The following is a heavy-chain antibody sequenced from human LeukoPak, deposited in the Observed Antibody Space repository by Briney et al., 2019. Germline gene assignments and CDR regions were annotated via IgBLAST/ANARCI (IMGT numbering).Heavy chain of an antibody. J-gene: IGHJ4*02. CDR1: RFSITYYG. CDR3: ARQGGWFLDH. CDR2: ISHSGSTR. Sequence: GGSLTLSCAASRFSITYYGMNWVRQAPGMGLEWVSYISHSGSTRYYAESLRGRFAISRDNARNSLYLEMNSLRAEDTAVYYCARQGGWFLDHWGQGTLVTVSS. D-gene: IGHD6-19*01. V-gene: IGHV3-48*01.